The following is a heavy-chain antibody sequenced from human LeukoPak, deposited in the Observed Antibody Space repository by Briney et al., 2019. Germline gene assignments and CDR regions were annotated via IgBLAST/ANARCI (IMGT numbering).Heavy chain of an antibody. CDR3: AHSTTMVRGVPPRGFDY. CDR1: GFSLSTSGVG. D-gene: IGHD3-10*01. CDR2: IYWNDDK. Sequence: SGPTLVKPTQILTLTCTFSGFSLSTSGVGVGWIRQPPVRALEWLALIYWNDDKRYSPSLKSRLTITKDTSKNQMVLTMTNMDPVYTATYYCAHSTTMVRGVPPRGFDYWGQGTLVTVSS. J-gene: IGHJ4*02. V-gene: IGHV2-5*01.